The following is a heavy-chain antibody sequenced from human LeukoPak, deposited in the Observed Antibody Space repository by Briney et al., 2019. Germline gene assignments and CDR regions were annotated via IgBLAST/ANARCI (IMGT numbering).Heavy chain of an antibody. CDR2: IASDGSST. Sequence: GGSLRLSCAASGFTFSSYWMNWVRQATGKGLVWVSRIASDGSSTTYADSVKGRFSISRDNAKNTLYLQMNSLRVEDTAVYYCARGRPHGNDYWGQGTLVTVSS. CDR1: GFTFSSYW. V-gene: IGHV3-74*01. J-gene: IGHJ4*02. CDR3: ARGRPHGNDY. D-gene: IGHD4-23*01.